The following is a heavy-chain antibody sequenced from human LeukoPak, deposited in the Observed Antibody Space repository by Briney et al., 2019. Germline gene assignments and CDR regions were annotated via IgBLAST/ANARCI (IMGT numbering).Heavy chain of an antibody. D-gene: IGHD3-22*01. CDR2: VNSDGTNT. Sequence: GSLRLSCAASGFTLSKYWMQWVRQVPGQGLVWVSHVNSDGTNTSSADSVKGRFTISRDDAKNTLFLQMNSLRAEDTAVYYCARGDYYGSFDYWGQGTLVTVSS. J-gene: IGHJ4*02. CDR3: ARGDYYGSFDY. CDR1: GFTLSKYW. V-gene: IGHV3-74*01.